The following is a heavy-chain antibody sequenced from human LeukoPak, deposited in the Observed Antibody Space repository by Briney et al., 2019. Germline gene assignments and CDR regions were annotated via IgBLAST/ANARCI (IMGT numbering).Heavy chain of an antibody. V-gene: IGHV3-48*01. D-gene: IGHD2-15*01. Sequence: PGGSLRLSCAASGFTFSSYSMNWVRQAPGKGLEWVSYISSSSSTIYYADSVKGRFTISRDNAKNSLHLQMNSLRAEDTAVYYCARAQYCSGGSCYPSVDYWGQGTLVTVSS. CDR2: ISSSSSTI. CDR1: GFTFSSYS. J-gene: IGHJ4*02. CDR3: ARAQYCSGGSCYPSVDY.